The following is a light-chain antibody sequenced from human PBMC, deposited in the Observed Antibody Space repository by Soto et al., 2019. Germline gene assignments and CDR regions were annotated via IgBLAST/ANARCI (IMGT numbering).Light chain of an antibody. V-gene: IGKV1-5*01. CDR1: QRITSW. J-gene: IGKJ2*01. Sequence: DIQLTQSPSTLSASVGDRVTITCRASQRITSWLAWYQQKPGKAPKLLIYDASRLQSGVPARFSGSGSGTEFTLTISSLQTDDFATHYCQQYDSYYTFGQGTKLDIK. CDR2: DAS. CDR3: QQYDSYYT.